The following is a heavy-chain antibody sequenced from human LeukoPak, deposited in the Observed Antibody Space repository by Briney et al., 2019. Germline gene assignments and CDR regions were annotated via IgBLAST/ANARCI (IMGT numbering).Heavy chain of an antibody. CDR1: GGSFSGYY. CDR3: ATNYDSSGYSLGY. V-gene: IGHV4-34*01. Sequence: PSETLSLTCAVYGGSFSGYYWSWLRQPPGKGLEWIGEINHSGSTNYNPSLKSRVTISVDTSKNQFSLKLSSVTAADTAVYYCATNYDSSGYSLGYWGQGTLVTVSS. CDR2: INHSGST. D-gene: IGHD3-22*01. J-gene: IGHJ4*02.